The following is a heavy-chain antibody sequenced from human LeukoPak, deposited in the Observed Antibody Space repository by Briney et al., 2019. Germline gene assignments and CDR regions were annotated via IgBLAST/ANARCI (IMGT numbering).Heavy chain of an antibody. CDR1: GGSISSYY. CDR3: ASGYSGYDSRSSLDY. J-gene: IGHJ4*02. D-gene: IGHD5-12*01. CDR2: IYYSGST. V-gene: IGHV4-59*08. Sequence: SETLSLTCTVSGGSISSYYWSWIRQPPGKGLEWIGYIYYSGSTNYNPSLKSRVTISVDTSKNQFSLKLSSVTAADTAVYYCASGYSGYDSRSSLDYWGQGTLVTVSS.